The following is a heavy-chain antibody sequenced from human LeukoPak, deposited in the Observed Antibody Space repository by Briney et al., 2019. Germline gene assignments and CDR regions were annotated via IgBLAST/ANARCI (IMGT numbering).Heavy chain of an antibody. J-gene: IGHJ5*02. Sequence: GASVKVSCKASGYIFMNFGMGWVRQAPGQGLEWLGWISAYNGDTNYAQKFRGRVTMTTDTSTSTAYMEVRSLTSDDTAIYYCARSGDGNWFDPWGQGTLVTVSS. CDR2: ISAYNGDT. CDR1: GYIFMNFG. V-gene: IGHV1-18*01. CDR3: ARSGDGNWFDP.